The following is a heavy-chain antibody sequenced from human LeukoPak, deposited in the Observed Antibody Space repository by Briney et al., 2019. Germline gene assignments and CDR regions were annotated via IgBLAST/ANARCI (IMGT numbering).Heavy chain of an antibody. D-gene: IGHD3-22*01. V-gene: IGHV3-23*01. CDR3: ARMPPPSYYYDSSGYVYFDY. CDR1: GFTFSSYA. Sequence: GGSLRLSCAASGFTFSSYAMSWVRQAPGKGLEWVSAISGSGGSTYYADSVKGRFTISRDNAKNSLYLQMNSLRDEDTAVYYCARMPPPSYYYDSSGYVYFDYWGQGTLVTVSS. J-gene: IGHJ4*02. CDR2: ISGSGGST.